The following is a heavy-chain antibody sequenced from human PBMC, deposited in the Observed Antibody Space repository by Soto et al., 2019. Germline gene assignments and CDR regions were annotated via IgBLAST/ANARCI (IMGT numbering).Heavy chain of an antibody. V-gene: IGHV3-23*01. Sequence: GGSLRLSCAASVFTFSSYAMSWVRQAPGKGLDWVSAVSGSGGSTYYADSVEGRFTISRDNSKNTLYLQMNSLRAEDTAVYYCAKAYCSGASCARDYWGQGTLVTVSS. CDR1: VFTFSSYA. CDR2: VSGSGGST. CDR3: AKAYCSGASCARDY. J-gene: IGHJ4*02. D-gene: IGHD2-15*01.